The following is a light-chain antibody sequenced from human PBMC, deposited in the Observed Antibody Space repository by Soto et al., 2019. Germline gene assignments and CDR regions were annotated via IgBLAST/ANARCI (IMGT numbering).Light chain of an antibody. CDR3: QQYGSSPQT. CDR2: GAS. J-gene: IGKJ1*01. Sequence: ESVLTQSPGTLSLSLGERATLSCRTSQSVSSSYLAWYQQKPGQAPRLLIYGASSRATGIPDRFSGSGSGTDFTLTISRLEPEDFAVYYCQQYGSSPQTFGQGTKVDIK. V-gene: IGKV3-20*01. CDR1: QSVSSSY.